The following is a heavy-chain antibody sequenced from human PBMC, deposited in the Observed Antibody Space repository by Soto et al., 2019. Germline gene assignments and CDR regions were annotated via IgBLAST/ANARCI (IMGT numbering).Heavy chain of an antibody. Sequence: GASVKVSCKASGYTFTSYYMPWVRQAPGQGLEWMGIINPSGGSTSYAQKFQGRVTMTRDTSTSTVYMELSSLRSEDTAVYYCARDQVGQLSRQGVFSMDVWGQGTTVTVSS. CDR2: INPSGGST. D-gene: IGHD5-18*01. CDR3: ARDQVGQLSRQGVFSMDV. CDR1: GYTFTSYY. V-gene: IGHV1-46*01. J-gene: IGHJ6*02.